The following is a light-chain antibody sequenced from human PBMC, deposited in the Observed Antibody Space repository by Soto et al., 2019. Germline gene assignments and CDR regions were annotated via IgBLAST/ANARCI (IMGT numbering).Light chain of an antibody. Sequence: QSVLTQPPSASASLGASVTLTCTLSSGYSNYKVDWYQQRPGKGPRFVMRVGTGGIVGSKGDGIPDRFSVLGSGLNRYLTIKNIQEEDESDFHCGADHGSGSNFVKVFGGGTKVTV. CDR1: SGYSNYK. CDR2: VGTGGIVG. J-gene: IGLJ2*01. V-gene: IGLV9-49*01. CDR3: GADHGSGSNFVKV.